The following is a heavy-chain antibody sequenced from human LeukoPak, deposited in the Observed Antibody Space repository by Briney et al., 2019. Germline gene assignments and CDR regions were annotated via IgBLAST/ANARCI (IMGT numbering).Heavy chain of an antibody. CDR2: INSDGSST. CDR3: ARDPAYYDSSGLTDY. J-gene: IGHJ4*02. V-gene: IGHV3-74*01. D-gene: IGHD3-22*01. CDR1: GFTFSSYW. Sequence: GGSLRLSCAASGFTFSSYWMHWVRQAPGKGLVWVSHINSDGSSTSYADSAKGRFTISRDNAKNTLYLQMNSLRAEDTAVYYCARDPAYYDSSGLTDYWGQGTLVTVSS.